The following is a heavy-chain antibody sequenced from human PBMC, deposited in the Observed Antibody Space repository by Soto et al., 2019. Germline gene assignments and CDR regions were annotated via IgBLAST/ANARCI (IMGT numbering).Heavy chain of an antibody. CDR1: GGSISTVGHY. D-gene: IGHD1-1*01. CDR2: IYHTGST. CDR3: ARATGTLRSRNCDY. Sequence: SETLSLTCSVSGGSISTVGHYWTWIRRPPGKGLEWIGSIYHTGSTYYSKSLRSRLTMSVDTSKSQFSLRLSSVTAADTAVYYCARATGTLRSRNCDYWGQGSLVTVSS. J-gene: IGHJ4*02. V-gene: IGHV4-31*03.